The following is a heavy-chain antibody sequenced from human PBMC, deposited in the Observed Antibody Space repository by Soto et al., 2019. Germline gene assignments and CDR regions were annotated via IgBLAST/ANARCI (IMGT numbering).Heavy chain of an antibody. D-gene: IGHD3-22*01. CDR3: ARVYESSGYHSNYKGGPNAFDI. Sequence: PGESLKISCKGSGYSFTSYWIGWVRQMPGKGLEWMGIIYPGDSDTRYSPSFQGQVTISADKSISTAYLQWSSLKASDTAMYYCARVYESSGYHSNYKGGPNAFDIWGQGTMVTV. V-gene: IGHV5-51*01. CDR1: GYSFTSYW. CDR2: IYPGDSDT. J-gene: IGHJ3*02.